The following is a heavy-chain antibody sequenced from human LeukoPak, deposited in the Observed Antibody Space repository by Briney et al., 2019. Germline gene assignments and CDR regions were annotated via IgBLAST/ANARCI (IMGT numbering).Heavy chain of an antibody. CDR3: ARSLYDSSGYRHLGY. Sequence: SVKVSCKASGGTFSSYAISWVRQAPGQGLEWMGRIIPILGIANYAQKFQGRVTITADKSTSTAYMELSSLRSEDTAVYYCARSLYDSSGYRHLGYWGQGTLVTVSS. J-gene: IGHJ4*02. CDR1: GGTFSSYA. D-gene: IGHD3-22*01. CDR2: IIPILGIA. V-gene: IGHV1-69*04.